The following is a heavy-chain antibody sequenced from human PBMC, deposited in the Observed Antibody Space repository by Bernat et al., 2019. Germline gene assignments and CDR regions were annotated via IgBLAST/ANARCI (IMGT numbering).Heavy chain of an antibody. CDR3: ARGDCSGGSCYLDY. CDR1: VYTFTSYA. Sequence: QVQLVQSGAEVKKPGASVKVSCKASVYTFTSYAIHCVRQAPGQRLECMGWINAGNGNTKYSQKFQGRVTITRDTSARTAYMELSSLRSEDTAVYYCARGDCSGGSCYLDYWGQGTLVTVSS. CDR2: INAGNGNT. D-gene: IGHD2-15*01. V-gene: IGHV1-3*01. J-gene: IGHJ4*02.